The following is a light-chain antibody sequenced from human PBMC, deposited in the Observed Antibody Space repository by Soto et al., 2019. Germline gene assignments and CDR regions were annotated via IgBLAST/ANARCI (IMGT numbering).Light chain of an antibody. CDR2: EVN. CDR3: CSYAGPFTWV. Sequence: QSALTQPASVSGSPGQSITISCTGTSSDVGSYNLVSWFQRHPGKAPKLMIYEVNKRPSGVSNRFSASKSANTASLTISGPQAADEADYYCCSYAGPFTWVFGGGTKLTVL. J-gene: IGLJ3*02. V-gene: IGLV2-23*02. CDR1: SSDVGSYNL.